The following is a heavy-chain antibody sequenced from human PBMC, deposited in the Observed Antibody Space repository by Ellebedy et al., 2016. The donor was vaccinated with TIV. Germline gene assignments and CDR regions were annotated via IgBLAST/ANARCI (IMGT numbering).Heavy chain of an antibody. CDR3: AKDPWGVGPAFDI. Sequence: PGGSLRLSCAASGFTFSNDAMSWVRQAPGKGLEWVSAISDSSGRTYYVDSVKGRFTISRDNSKNTLYLQIDSLRADDTAIYYCAKDPWGVGPAFDIWGQGTMVTVSS. CDR2: ISDSSGRT. V-gene: IGHV3-23*01. D-gene: IGHD1-26*01. J-gene: IGHJ3*02. CDR1: GFTFSNDA.